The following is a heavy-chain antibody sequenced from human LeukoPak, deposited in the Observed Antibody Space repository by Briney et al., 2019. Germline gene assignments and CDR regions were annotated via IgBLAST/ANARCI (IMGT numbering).Heavy chain of an antibody. J-gene: IGHJ4*02. CDR2: ISWNGGRI. V-gene: IGHV3-9*01. CDR1: GFTFADFG. Sequence: GRSLRLSCAASGFTFADFGMPWVRQAPGKGLEWVSGISWNGGRIAYADSVKGRFTISRDNAKNSLYLQMSSLRAEDTALYYXXKXAYSTAWYHDCWGQGTLVTVSS. D-gene: IGHD6-19*01. CDR3: XKXAYSTAWYHDC.